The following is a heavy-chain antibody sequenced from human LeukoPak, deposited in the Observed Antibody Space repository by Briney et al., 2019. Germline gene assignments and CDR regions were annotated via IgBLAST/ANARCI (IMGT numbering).Heavy chain of an antibody. Sequence: SETLSLTCNVSGGSISNDHWSWSRQPPGKELEWIGYILTSGTTNYNPSLKSRVAILVDTSKNQDSPKLSSVPAADTAIYFCARVRVSGTYLYYFDSWGQGILVTVSS. J-gene: IGHJ4*02. V-gene: IGHV4-4*09. CDR1: GGSISNDH. CDR2: ILTSGTT. D-gene: IGHD3-10*01. CDR3: ARVRVSGTYLYYFDS.